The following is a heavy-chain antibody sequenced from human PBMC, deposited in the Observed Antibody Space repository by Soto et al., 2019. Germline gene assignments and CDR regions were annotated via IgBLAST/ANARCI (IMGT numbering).Heavy chain of an antibody. J-gene: IGHJ4*02. CDR3: ARGCGRSHFDY. CDR2: FHYSGST. CDR1: GGSISSRDSY. D-gene: IGHD1-26*01. V-gene: IGHV4-39*01. Sequence: QVQVQESGPGLVRPSETLSLTCTVSGGSISSRDSYWGWIRQPPGKGLEWIGSFHYSGSTYYNPSLKSRVTISVGTSKNQLSLRGTSVTAADTAVYYCARGCGRSHFDYWGQGTLVTVSS.